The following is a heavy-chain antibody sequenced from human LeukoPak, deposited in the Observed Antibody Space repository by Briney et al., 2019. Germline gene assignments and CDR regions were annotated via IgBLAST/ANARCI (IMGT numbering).Heavy chain of an antibody. CDR2: IKQDGSEK. J-gene: IGHJ4*02. D-gene: IGHD3-16*02. V-gene: IGHV3-7*01. CDR3: ARDSAVWGSYRLWEFDF. Sequence: GGSLRLSCAASGFIFSNYWMSWIRQAPGKGLEWVGNIKQDGSEKYYVDSVKGRFTISRDYVKNSLYLQMNGLRAEDTAVYFCARDSAVWGSYRLWEFDFWGQGTLVTVSS. CDR1: GFIFSNYW.